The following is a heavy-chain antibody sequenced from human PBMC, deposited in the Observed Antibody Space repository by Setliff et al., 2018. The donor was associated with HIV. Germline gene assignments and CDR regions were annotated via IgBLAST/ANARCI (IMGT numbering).Heavy chain of an antibody. V-gene: IGHV4-59*01. D-gene: IGHD3-9*01. CDR2: IYSSGST. Sequence: SETLSLTCTVSGGSISSYYWSWIWQPPGKGLEWIGYIYSSGSTNYNPSLKSRVTISVDTSKNQFSLNLSSVTAADTAVYYCARSLGTIWGYDYWGQGTLVTVSS. CDR1: GGSISSYY. J-gene: IGHJ4*02. CDR3: ARSLGTIWGYDY.